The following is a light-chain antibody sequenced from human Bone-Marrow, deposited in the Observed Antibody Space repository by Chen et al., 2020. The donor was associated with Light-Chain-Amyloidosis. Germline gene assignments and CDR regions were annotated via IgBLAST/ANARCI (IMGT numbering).Light chain of an antibody. Sequence: QSALTQPPSASGSLGQSVTISCTGTSSDVGGYNYVSWYQQHPGKAPKLMISEVSKRPSGVPVRFSGSKSGNTASLTVSGLQPDDEADYYCSSYGGRTNLVFGGGTKLTVL. J-gene: IGLJ2*01. CDR3: SSYGGRTNLV. CDR2: EVS. CDR1: SSDVGGYNY. V-gene: IGLV2-8*01.